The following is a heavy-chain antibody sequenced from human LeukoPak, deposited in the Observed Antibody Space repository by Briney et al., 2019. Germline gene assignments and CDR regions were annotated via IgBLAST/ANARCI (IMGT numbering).Heavy chain of an antibody. CDR1: GFTFSSYA. CDR3: VPTYFSDSSTFYPDY. Sequence: GGSLRLSCAASGFTFSSYAMSWVRQAPGKGLEWVSAISGSGGSTYYADSVKGRFTISRDNSKNTLYLQMNSLKTEDTAVYYCVPTYFSDSSTFYPDYWGQGTLVTVSS. D-gene: IGHD3-22*01. J-gene: IGHJ4*02. V-gene: IGHV3-23*01. CDR2: ISGSGGST.